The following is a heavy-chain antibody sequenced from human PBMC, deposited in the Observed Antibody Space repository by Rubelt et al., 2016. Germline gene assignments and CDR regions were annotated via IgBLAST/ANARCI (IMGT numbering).Heavy chain of an antibody. V-gene: IGHV3-23*01. CDR1: TFSSYA. D-gene: IGHD1-26*01. CDR3: ASGAVGHYYFDY. CDR2: ISGSGGST. J-gene: IGHJ4*02. Sequence: TFSSYAMSWVRQAPGKGLEWVSAISGSGGSTYYADSVKGRFTISRDNSKNTLYLQMNSLRAEDTAVYYCASGAVGHYYFDYWGQGTLVTVSS.